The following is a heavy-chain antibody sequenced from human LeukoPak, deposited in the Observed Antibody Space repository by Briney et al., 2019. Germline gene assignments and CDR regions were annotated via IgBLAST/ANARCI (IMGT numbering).Heavy chain of an antibody. CDR2: IYPGDSDT. D-gene: IGHD3-22*01. CDR1: GYTVSSEW. CDR3: ARPYYDSSGYYGRIFGY. J-gene: IGHJ4*02. Sequence: GESLKISCKDSGYTVSSEWIGWVRRMPGKGLEWMGIIYPGDSDTRYSPSFQGQVTISADKSINTAYLQWSSLKASDTAMYYCARPYYDSSGYYGRIFGYWGQGTLVTVSS. V-gene: IGHV5-51*01.